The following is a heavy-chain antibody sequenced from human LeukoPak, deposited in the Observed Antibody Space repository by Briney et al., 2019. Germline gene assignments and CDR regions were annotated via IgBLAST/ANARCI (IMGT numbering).Heavy chain of an antibody. Sequence: PGGSLRLSCAASGFTFSSYAMSWVRRAPGKGLEWVSAISGSGGSTYYADSVKGRFTISRDNSKNTLYLQMNSLRAEDTAVYYCAKAAWGYDARPPQHWGQGTLVTVSS. D-gene: IGHD7-27*01. J-gene: IGHJ1*01. CDR2: ISGSGGST. CDR3: AKAAWGYDARPPQH. CDR1: GFTFSSYA. V-gene: IGHV3-23*01.